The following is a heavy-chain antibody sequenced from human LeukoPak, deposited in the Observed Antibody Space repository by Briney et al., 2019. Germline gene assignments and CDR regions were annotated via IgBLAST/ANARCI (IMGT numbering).Heavy chain of an antibody. CDR2: ISWNSGSI. Sequence: PGGSLRLSCAASGFTFDDYAMHWVRQAPGKGLEWVSGISWNSGSIGYADSVKGRFTIFRDNSKNTLYLQMNSLRAEDTAIYYCAKDRDSLTWYKDAFHIWGLGTMVTVSS. CDR1: GFTFDDYA. V-gene: IGHV3-9*01. J-gene: IGHJ3*02. D-gene: IGHD3-9*01. CDR3: AKDRDSLTWYKDAFHI.